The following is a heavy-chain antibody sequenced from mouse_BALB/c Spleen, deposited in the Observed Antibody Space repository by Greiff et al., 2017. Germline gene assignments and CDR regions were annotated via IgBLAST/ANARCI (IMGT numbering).Heavy chain of an antibody. CDR3: ARGHYGNPYAMDY. Sequence: VQLQESGAELAKPGASVKMSCKASGYTFTSYWMHWVKQRPGQGLEWIGYINPSTGYTEYNQKFKDKATLTADKSSSTAYMQLSSLTSEDSAVYYCARGHYGNPYAMDYWGQGTSVTVSS. CDR2: INPSTGYT. V-gene: IGHV1-7*01. CDR1: GYTFTSYW. J-gene: IGHJ4*01. D-gene: IGHD2-1*01.